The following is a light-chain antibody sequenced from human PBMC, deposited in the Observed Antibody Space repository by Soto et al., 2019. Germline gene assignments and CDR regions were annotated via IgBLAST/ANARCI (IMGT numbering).Light chain of an antibody. Sequence: DIQMTQSPSTLSGSLGDRVTINCRASQTISSWLAWYQQKPGKAPKLLIYKASTLKSGVPSRFSGSGSGTEFTLTISSLQPDDFATYYCQHYNSYSEAFGQGTKVDIK. CDR3: QHYNSYSEA. CDR2: KAS. J-gene: IGKJ1*01. V-gene: IGKV1-5*03. CDR1: QTISSW.